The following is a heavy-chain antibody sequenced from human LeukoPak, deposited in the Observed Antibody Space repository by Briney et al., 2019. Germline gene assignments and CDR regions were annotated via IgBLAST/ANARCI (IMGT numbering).Heavy chain of an antibody. Sequence: SETLSLTCTVSGGSISSYYWSWIRQPPGKGLEWIGYIYYSGSTNYNPSLKSRVTISVDTSKNQFSLKLSSVTAADTAVYYCARRIAAAGYYYMDVWGKGTTVTISS. J-gene: IGHJ6*03. CDR1: GGSISSYY. CDR2: IYYSGST. CDR3: ARRIAAAGYYYMDV. V-gene: IGHV4-59*01. D-gene: IGHD6-13*01.